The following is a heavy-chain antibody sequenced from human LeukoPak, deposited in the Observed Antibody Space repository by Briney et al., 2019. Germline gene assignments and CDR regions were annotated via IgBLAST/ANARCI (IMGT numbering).Heavy chain of an antibody. Sequence: EGSLRLSCAASGFTVSSNYMSWVRQAPGKGLEWVSVIYSGGRTNYADSVKGRFTISRDNSKNTLYLQMNSLRAEDTAVYYCARDIRGYNPFDYWGQGTLVTVSS. CDR1: GFTVSSNY. CDR2: IYSGGRT. V-gene: IGHV3-66*01. J-gene: IGHJ4*02. CDR3: ARDIRGYNPFDY. D-gene: IGHD5-24*01.